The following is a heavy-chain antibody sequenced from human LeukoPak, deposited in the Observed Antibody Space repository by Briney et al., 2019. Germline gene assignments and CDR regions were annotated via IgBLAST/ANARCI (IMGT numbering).Heavy chain of an antibody. Sequence: KTSETLSLTCTVSGGSISSSSYYWGWIRQPPGKGLEWIGSIYYSGSTYYNPSLKSRVTISVDTSKNQFSLKLSSVTAADTAVYYCARGCTNGVCSDYWGQGTLVTVSS. D-gene: IGHD2-8*01. CDR3: ARGCTNGVCSDY. CDR1: GGSISSSSYY. V-gene: IGHV4-39*01. CDR2: IYYSGST. J-gene: IGHJ4*02.